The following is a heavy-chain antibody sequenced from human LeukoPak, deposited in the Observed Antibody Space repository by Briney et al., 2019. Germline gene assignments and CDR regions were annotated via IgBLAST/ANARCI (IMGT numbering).Heavy chain of an antibody. CDR2: IYTDEST. CDR3: ARPYRVGGSFPFDI. Sequence: PSETLSLTCTVSGGSISTYYWTWIRQSAGKGLEWIGRIYTDESTSYNPSLRSRVTISVDNSKNQFSLKLSSVTAADTAVYYCARPYRVGGSFPFDIWGQGTMVTVSS. J-gene: IGHJ3*02. D-gene: IGHD3-16*02. V-gene: IGHV4-4*07. CDR1: GGSISTYY.